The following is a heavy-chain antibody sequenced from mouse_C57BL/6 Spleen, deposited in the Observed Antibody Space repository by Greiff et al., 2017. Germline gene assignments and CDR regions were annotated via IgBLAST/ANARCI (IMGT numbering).Heavy chain of an antibody. CDR2: IDPSDSET. V-gene: IGHV1-52*01. J-gene: IGHJ3*01. CDR3: AKSADGYYGDY. CDR1: GYTFTSYW. D-gene: IGHD2-3*01. Sequence: QVQLQQPGAELVRPGASVKLSCKASGYTFTSYWMHWVKQRPIQGLEWIGNIDPSDSETHYNQKFKDKATLTVDKSSSTAYMQLCSLTSADSAVYYWAKSADGYYGDYWGQGTLVTVSA.